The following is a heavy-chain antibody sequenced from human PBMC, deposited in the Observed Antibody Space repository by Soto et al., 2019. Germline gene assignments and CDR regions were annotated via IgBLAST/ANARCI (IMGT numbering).Heavy chain of an antibody. CDR2: ISGSGGST. Sequence: GSLRLSCTASGFVFSSYAMSWVRQAPGKGLEWVSAISGSGGSTYYADSVKGRFTISRDNSKNTLYLQMNSLRAEDTAVYYCAKEGAVAGPFDYWGQGTLVTVSS. D-gene: IGHD6-19*01. CDR3: AKEGAVAGPFDY. CDR1: GFVFSSYA. V-gene: IGHV3-23*01. J-gene: IGHJ4*02.